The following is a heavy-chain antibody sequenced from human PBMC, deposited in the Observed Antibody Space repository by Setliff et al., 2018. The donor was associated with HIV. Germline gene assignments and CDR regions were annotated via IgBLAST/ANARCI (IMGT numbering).Heavy chain of an antibody. V-gene: IGHV4-59*01. CDR2: IYYSGST. CDR1: GGSISSYY. D-gene: IGHD6-19*01. CDR3: ARDNGVAGFDY. Sequence: SETLSLTCTVSGGSISSYYWSWIRQPPGKGLEWIGYIYYSGSTNYNPSLKSRVTIPVDTSKNQFSLNLSSVTAADTAVYYCARDNGVAGFDYWGQGTLVTVSS. J-gene: IGHJ4*02.